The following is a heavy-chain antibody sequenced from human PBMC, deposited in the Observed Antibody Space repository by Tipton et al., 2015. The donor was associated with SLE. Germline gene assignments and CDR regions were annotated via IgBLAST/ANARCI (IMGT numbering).Heavy chain of an antibody. J-gene: IGHJ4*02. V-gene: IGHV4-59*12. CDR1: GGSISSYY. D-gene: IGHD3-10*01. CDR2: IYYSGGT. Sequence: TLSLTCTVSGGSISSYYWNWIRQPPGKGLEWIGYIYYSGGTNYNPSLKSRVTISVDTSQSQFSLNLKSLTTADTAVYYCARGTWLGIYLDFWGQGTLVAVSS. CDR3: ARGTWLGIYLDF.